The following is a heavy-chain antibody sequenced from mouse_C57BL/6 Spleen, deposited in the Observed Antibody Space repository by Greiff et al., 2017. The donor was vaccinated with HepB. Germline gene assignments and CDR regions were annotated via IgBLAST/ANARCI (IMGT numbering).Heavy chain of an antibody. CDR1: GFSLTSYG. D-gene: IGHD1-1*02. J-gene: IGHJ1*03. Sequence: QVQLQQPGPGLVQPSQSLSITCTASGFSLTSYGVHWVRQSPGKGLEWLGVIWSGGSRDYNAAFISRLSISKDNSKRQVFFTMNCLQADDTAIYYCARGVVGYFDVWGTGTTVTVSS. CDR2: IWSGGSR. CDR3: ARGVVGYFDV. V-gene: IGHV2-2*01.